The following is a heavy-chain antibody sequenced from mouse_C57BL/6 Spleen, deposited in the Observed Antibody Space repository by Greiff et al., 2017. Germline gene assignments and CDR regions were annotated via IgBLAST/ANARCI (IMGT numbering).Heavy chain of an antibody. CDR2: IYPGSGST. Sequence: QVHVKQPGAELVKPGASVKMSCKASGYTFTSYWITWVKQRPGQGLEWIGDIYPGSGSTNYNEKFKSKATLTVDTSSSTAYMQLSSLTSEDSAVYYCASANWEAWFAYWGQGTLVTVSA. CDR3: ASANWEAWFAY. J-gene: IGHJ3*01. D-gene: IGHD4-1*01. V-gene: IGHV1-55*01. CDR1: GYTFTSYW.